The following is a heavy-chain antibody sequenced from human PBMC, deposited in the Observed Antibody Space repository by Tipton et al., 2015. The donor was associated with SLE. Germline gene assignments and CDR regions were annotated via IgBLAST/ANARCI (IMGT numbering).Heavy chain of an antibody. D-gene: IGHD6-13*01. CDR3: ARERRSYSSSSSGMDV. CDR2: IYYSGST. Sequence: TLSLTCTVSGGSISSGGYYWSWIRQPPGKGLEWIGYIYYSGSTNYNPSLKSRVTISVDTSKNQFSLKLSSVTAADTAVYYCARERRSYSSSSSGMDVWGQGTTVTVSS. CDR1: GGSISSGGYY. J-gene: IGHJ6*02. V-gene: IGHV4-61*08.